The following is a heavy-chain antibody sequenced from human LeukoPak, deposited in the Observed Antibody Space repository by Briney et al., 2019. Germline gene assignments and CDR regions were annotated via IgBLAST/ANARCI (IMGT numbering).Heavy chain of an antibody. V-gene: IGHV3-23*01. CDR3: AKDGLAHAFDI. J-gene: IGHJ3*02. Sequence: PGGSLRLSCAASAFTFSSYAMSWVRQAPGKGMEWVSAISGSGGSTYYADSVKGRFTISRDNSKNTLYLQMNSLRAEDTSVNYRAKDGLAHAFDIWGQGTMVTVSS. CDR1: AFTFSSYA. CDR2: ISGSGGST.